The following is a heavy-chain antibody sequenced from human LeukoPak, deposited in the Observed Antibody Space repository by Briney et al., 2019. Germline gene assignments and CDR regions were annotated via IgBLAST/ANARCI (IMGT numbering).Heavy chain of an antibody. V-gene: IGHV3-66*04. CDR3: ARHYYDSSGYLDY. CDR2: IYSGGST. CDR1: GFTVSSNY. Sequence: GGSLRLSCAASGFTVSSNYMSWVRQAPGKGPEWVSVIYSGGSTYYADSVKGRFTISRDNSKNTLYLQMNSLRAEDTAVYYCARHYYDSSGYLDYWGQGTLVTVSS. D-gene: IGHD3-22*01. J-gene: IGHJ4*02.